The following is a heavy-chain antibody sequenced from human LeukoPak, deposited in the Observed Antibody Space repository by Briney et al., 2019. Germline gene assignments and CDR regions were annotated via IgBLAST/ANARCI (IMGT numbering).Heavy chain of an antibody. CDR2: ISYDGSNK. CDR1: GFTFSSYG. V-gene: IGHV3-30*18. CDR3: AKAGVEGATSEGY. Sequence: GGSLRLSCAASGFTFSSYGVHWVRQAPGKGLEWVAVISYDGSNKYYADSVKGRFTISRDNSKNTLYLQMNSLRAEDTAVYYCAKAGVEGATSEGYWGQGTLVTVSS. D-gene: IGHD1-26*01. J-gene: IGHJ4*02.